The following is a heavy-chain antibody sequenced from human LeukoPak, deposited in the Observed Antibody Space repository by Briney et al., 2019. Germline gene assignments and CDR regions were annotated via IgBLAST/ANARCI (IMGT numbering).Heavy chain of an antibody. Sequence: GASVKVSCEASGYTFTSYDINWVRQATGQGLEWMGWMDPNSGNTGYAQKFQGRVTMTRNTSISTAYMELSSLRSEDTAVYYCARMTKYYEILTGYFPTGMDVWGQGTTVTFSS. V-gene: IGHV1-8*01. D-gene: IGHD3-9*01. CDR3: ARMTKYYEILTGYFPTGMDV. J-gene: IGHJ6*02. CDR1: GYTFTSYD. CDR2: MDPNSGNT.